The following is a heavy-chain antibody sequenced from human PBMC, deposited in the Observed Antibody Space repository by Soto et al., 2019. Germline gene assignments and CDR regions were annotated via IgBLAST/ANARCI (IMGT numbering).Heavy chain of an antibody. V-gene: IGHV1-2*04. J-gene: IGHJ6*02. Sequence: ASVKVSCKASGYTFSNYGISWVRQAPGQGLEWMGWINPNSGGTNYAQKFQGWVTMTRDTSISTAYMELSRLRSDDTAVYYCARDLEPLLWFGKSPSGYYYGMDVWGQGTTVTVSS. CDR2: INPNSGGT. D-gene: IGHD3-10*01. CDR3: ARDLEPLLWFGKSPSGYYYGMDV. CDR1: GYTFSNYG.